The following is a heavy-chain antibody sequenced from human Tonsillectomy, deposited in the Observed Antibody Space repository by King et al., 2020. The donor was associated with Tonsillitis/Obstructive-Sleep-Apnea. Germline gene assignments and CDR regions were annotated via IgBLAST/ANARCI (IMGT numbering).Heavy chain of an antibody. V-gene: IGHV3-66*01. CDR2: IYSGGST. D-gene: IGHD4/OR15-4a*01. Sequence: VQLVESGGGLVQPGGSLRLSCAASGFTVSTNFMSWVRQAPGKGLEWVSVIYSGGSTYYADSVKGRFTISRDNSKNTLYLQLNSLRAEDTAVYYCTGTNYDYYYYYMDVWGKGTTVTVSS. CDR1: GFTVSTNF. J-gene: IGHJ6*03. CDR3: TGTNYDYYYYYMDV.